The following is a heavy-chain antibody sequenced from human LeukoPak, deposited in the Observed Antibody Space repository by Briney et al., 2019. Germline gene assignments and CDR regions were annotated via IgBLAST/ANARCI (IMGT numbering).Heavy chain of an antibody. V-gene: IGHV3-7*01. J-gene: IGHJ4*02. CDR2: TQQDGSEK. D-gene: IGHD6-13*01. Sequence: GGSLRLSCAAYGFTFSGNWMSWVSQAPGKGKEWVANTQQDGSEKYYVDSVKGRFTISRDNAKNSLYLQMNSLRAEDTAVYYCARWRQQLANFFDYWGQGTLVTVSS. CDR1: GFTFSGNW. CDR3: ARWRQQLANFFDY.